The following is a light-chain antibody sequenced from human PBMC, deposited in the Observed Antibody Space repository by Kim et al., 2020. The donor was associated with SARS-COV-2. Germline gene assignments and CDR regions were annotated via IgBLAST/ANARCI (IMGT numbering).Light chain of an antibody. CDR3: QQYYSYPPLT. J-gene: IGKJ4*01. Sequence: SKGDRVTITCRASQGISRYLAWYQQKPGKAPKLLIYAASTLQSGVPSRFSGSGSGTDFTLTISCLQSEDFATYYCQQYYSYPPLTFGGGTKVDIK. V-gene: IGKV1-8*01. CDR2: AAS. CDR1: QGISRY.